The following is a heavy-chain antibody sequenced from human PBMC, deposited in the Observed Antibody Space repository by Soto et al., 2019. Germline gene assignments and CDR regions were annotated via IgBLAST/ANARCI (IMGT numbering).Heavy chain of an antibody. CDR1: GFTFSNYG. CDR3: AREYCGGECYFDF. D-gene: IGHD2-21*01. CDR2: IWYDGSNK. J-gene: IGHJ4*02. V-gene: IGHV3-33*01. Sequence: GGSLRLSCAASGFTFSNYGMHWVRQAPGKGLEWVAVIWYDGSNKYYADSVKGRITISRDNSKNMLYLQMNSLRAEDTAVYYCAREYCGGECYFDFWGQGTLVTVSS.